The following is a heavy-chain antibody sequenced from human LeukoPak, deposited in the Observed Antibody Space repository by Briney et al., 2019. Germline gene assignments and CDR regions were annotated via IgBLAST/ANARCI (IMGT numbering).Heavy chain of an antibody. V-gene: IGHV3-21*01. Sequence: GGSVPLSCAASGFTFSNYSMTWVRQAPAKGLEGVSSLSSRSRNIYYADSLKGRFTISRDNAKNSLYLQMNSLTAEDTAVYYCARVLRYDNSGHDSFDIWGQGTMVTVSS. CDR2: LSSRSRNI. CDR1: GFTFSNYS. D-gene: IGHD3-22*01. J-gene: IGHJ3*02. CDR3: ARVLRYDNSGHDSFDI.